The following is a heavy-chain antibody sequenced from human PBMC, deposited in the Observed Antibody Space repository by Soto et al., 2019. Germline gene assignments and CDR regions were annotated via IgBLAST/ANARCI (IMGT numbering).Heavy chain of an antibody. CDR1: GGSISSSSYY. D-gene: IGHD5-12*01. Sequence: SETLSLTCTVSGGSISSSSYYWGWIRQPPGKGLEWIGSIYYSGSTYYNPSLKSRVTISVDTSKNQFSLKLSSVTAADTAVYYCARLPLDTIRPYYFDYWGQGTLVTVSS. CDR2: IYYSGST. J-gene: IGHJ4*02. CDR3: ARLPLDTIRPYYFDY. V-gene: IGHV4-39*01.